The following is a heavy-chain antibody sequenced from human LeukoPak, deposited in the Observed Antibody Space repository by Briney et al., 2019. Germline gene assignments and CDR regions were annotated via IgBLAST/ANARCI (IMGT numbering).Heavy chain of an antibody. Sequence: ASVKVSCKASGYTFTSYGISWVRQAPGQGLEWMGWISAYNGNTNYAQKLQGRVTMTTDTSTSTAYMELRSLRSDDTAVYYCAITTVTTYYFDYWGQGTLVTVSS. J-gene: IGHJ4*02. CDR2: ISAYNGNT. CDR3: AITTVTTYYFDY. D-gene: IGHD4-17*01. V-gene: IGHV1-18*01. CDR1: GYTFTSYG.